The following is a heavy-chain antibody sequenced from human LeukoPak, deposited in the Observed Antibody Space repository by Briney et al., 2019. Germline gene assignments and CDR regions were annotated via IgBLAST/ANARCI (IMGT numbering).Heavy chain of an antibody. CDR1: GFTFSSYA. CDR3: ARDRAAGY. Sequence: PGGSLSLSCAASGFTFSSYAMSWVRRAPGKGLEWVANIKPDESEIYYVDSVKGRFTISRDNAKDSLFLQMNSLRAEDTAVYYCARDRAAGYWGQGTLVTVSS. V-gene: IGHV3-7*01. CDR2: IKPDESEI. D-gene: IGHD2-15*01. J-gene: IGHJ4*02.